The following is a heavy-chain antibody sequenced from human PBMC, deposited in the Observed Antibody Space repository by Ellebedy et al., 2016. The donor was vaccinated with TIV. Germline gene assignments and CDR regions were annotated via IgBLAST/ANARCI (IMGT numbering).Heavy chain of an antibody. J-gene: IGHJ6*03. CDR2: IYYSGST. V-gene: IGHV4-31*03. Sequence: SETLSLTXTVSGGSISSGGYYWSWIRQHPGKGLEWIGYIYYSGSTNYNPSLKSRVTISVDTSKNQFSLKLSSVTAADTAVYYCARGRVYYYYTDVWGKGTTVTVSS. CDR1: GGSISSGGYY. CDR3: ARGRVYYYYTDV. D-gene: IGHD3-10*01.